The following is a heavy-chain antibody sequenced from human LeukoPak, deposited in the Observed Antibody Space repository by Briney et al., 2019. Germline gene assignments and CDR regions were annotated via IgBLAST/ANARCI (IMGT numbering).Heavy chain of an antibody. V-gene: IGHV5-51*01. CDR1: GYSTNNYW. Sequence: GESRKISCKGSGYSTNNYWIGWVRQIPGKGLEWMWTIYPDDSDIRYSPSFQGQVTISADKSISTAYLQWSSLKASDTAMYYCARQEYCSGGSCYTWFDPWGQGTLVTVSS. D-gene: IGHD2-15*01. J-gene: IGHJ5*02. CDR3: ARQEYCSGGSCYTWFDP. CDR2: IYPDDSDI.